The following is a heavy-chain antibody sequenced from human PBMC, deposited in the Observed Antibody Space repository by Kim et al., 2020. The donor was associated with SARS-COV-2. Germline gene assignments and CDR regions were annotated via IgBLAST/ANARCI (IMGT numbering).Heavy chain of an antibody. V-gene: IGHV3-74*01. J-gene: IGHJ4*02. CDR1: GFTFSNYW. CDR3: ARDPGFGSGGGTFDY. Sequence: GGSLRLSCAASGFTFSNYWIHWVRQAPGKGLVWISRIDGDGSRTFYADSVKGRFTISRDNAKNTLSLQMSSLRAEDTAVYYCARDPGFGSGGGTFDYWGQGTLVTVSS. D-gene: IGHD2-15*01. CDR2: IDGDGSRT.